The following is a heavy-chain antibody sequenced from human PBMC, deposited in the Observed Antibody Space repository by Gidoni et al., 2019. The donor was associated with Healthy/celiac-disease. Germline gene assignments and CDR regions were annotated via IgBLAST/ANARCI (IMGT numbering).Heavy chain of an antibody. J-gene: IGHJ2*01. D-gene: IGHD1-26*01. CDR2: IYTSGST. CDR1: GGSISSYY. V-gene: IGHV4-4*07. CDR3: ARTIIVGATDWYFDL. Sequence: QVQLQESGPGLVKPSETLSLTCTVPGGSISSYYWSWTRQPAGKGLEWIGRIYTSGSTNYNPSLKSRVTMSVDTSKNQFSLKLSSVTAADTAVYYCARTIIVGATDWYFDLWGRGTLVTVSS.